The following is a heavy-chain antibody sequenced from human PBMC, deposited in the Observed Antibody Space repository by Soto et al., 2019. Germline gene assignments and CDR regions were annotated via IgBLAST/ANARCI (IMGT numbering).Heavy chain of an antibody. D-gene: IGHD2-15*01. CDR1: GYTFTSYY. CDR2: INPSGGST. V-gene: IGHV1-46*03. CDR3: ARVPMGYCSGGSCSGY. Sequence: ASVKVSCKASGYTFTSYYMHWVRQAPGQGLEWMGIINPSGGSTSYAQKFQGRVTMTRDTSTSTVYMELSSLRSEDTAAYYCARVPMGYCSGGSCSGYWGQGTLVTVSS. J-gene: IGHJ4*02.